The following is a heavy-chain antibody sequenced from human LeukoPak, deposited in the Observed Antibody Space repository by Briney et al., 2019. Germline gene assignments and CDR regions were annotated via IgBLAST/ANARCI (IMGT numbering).Heavy chain of an antibody. CDR1: GFTSSSYA. J-gene: IGHJ4*02. D-gene: IGHD5-12*01. Sequence: GGCLRLSCAASGFTSSSYALTWGRHAPGEGVEWGLVISNNKRTYYADSVKGRVTISRDNSKNTMYLQMKSLRAEDTAVYYSAGVGRLQYSGYDSNYWGQGTLVTVSS. V-gene: IGHV3-23*01. CDR3: AGVGRLQYSGYDSNY. CDR2: ISNNKRT.